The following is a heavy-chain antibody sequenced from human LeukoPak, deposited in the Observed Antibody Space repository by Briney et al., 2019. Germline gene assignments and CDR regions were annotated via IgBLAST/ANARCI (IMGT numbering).Heavy chain of an antibody. D-gene: IGHD3-22*01. V-gene: IGHV1-69*02. CDR2: LIPILGIA. J-gene: IGHJ5*02. CDR1: GGTFSSYT. CDR3: ASDYYDSSGYYR. Sequence: SVKVSCKASGGTFSSYTNSWVRQAPGQGLELMGRLIPILGIANYAQKFQGRVTITADKSTSTAYMELSSLRSEDTAVYYCASDYYDSSGYYRWGQGTLVTVSS.